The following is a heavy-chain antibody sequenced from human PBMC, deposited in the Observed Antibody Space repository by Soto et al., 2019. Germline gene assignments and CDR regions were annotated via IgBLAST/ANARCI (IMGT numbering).Heavy chain of an antibody. V-gene: IGHV4-31*03. Sequence: QVRLQESGPGLVKPSETLSLTCSVSGAALNSGNYYWSWIRQVPGKGLEWIGHIYVTGAVDYNPSRRDRITISQDTSERQCSLNLRLVTAADTAVYYCARLRIATNNYKWFDPWGQSTLVTVSS. CDR1: GAALNSGNYY. J-gene: IGHJ5*02. CDR3: ARLRIATNNYKWFDP. CDR2: IYVTGAV. D-gene: IGHD2-21*01.